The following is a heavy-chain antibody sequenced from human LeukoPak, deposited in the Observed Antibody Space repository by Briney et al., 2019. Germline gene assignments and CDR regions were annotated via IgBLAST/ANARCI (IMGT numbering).Heavy chain of an antibody. CDR3: AKSPYSSGWPPFDY. V-gene: IGHV3-23*01. J-gene: IGHJ4*02. D-gene: IGHD6-19*01. CDR1: GFTLSNYA. Sequence: GGSLRLSCAGSGFTLSNYAMSCVRQAPGKGLEWVSAISGSGDTTYYADSVKGRFTISRDSSRNTLYLHMNSLRAEDTAVYYCAKSPYSSGWPPFDYWGQGTLVTVSS. CDR2: ISGSGDTT.